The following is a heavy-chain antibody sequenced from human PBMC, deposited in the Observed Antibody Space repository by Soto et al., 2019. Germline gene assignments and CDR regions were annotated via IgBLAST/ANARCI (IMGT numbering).Heavy chain of an antibody. V-gene: IGHV1-69*01. CDR1: GGTFSTYA. D-gene: IGHD3-22*01. CDR2: IIPMFGTA. Sequence: QVQLVQSGAEVKKPGSSVKVSCKASGGTFSTYAISWVRQAPGQGLEWMGGIIPMFGTAKYAQKFQGRVTISADESTPTAYMELSILGSDDTAVYYCARLPDYFTRSGYYYGVDYWGQGTLVTVSS. CDR3: ARLPDYFTRSGYYYGVDY. J-gene: IGHJ4*02.